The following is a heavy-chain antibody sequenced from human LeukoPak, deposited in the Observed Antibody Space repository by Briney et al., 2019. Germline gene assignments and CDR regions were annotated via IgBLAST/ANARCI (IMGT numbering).Heavy chain of an antibody. V-gene: IGHV3-7*01. CDR1: GFAFSSYW. D-gene: IGHD6-19*01. Sequence: PGGSLRLSCAASGFAFSSYWMSWVRQAPGKGLERVANIKQDGSEKYYVDSVKGRFTISRDNAKNSLYLQMNSLRAEDTAVYYCARDCYSSGSDYWGQGTLVTVSS. J-gene: IGHJ4*02. CDR2: IKQDGSEK. CDR3: ARDCYSSGSDY.